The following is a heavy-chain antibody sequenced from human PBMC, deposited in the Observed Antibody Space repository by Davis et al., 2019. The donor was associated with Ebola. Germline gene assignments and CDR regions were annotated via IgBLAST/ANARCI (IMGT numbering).Heavy chain of an antibody. Sequence: GGSLRLSCAGSGFTFGDSYMGWIRQAPGKGLEWLSYISSSGITISYADSVKGRFTVSRDNAKNTLYLQMNSLRVEDTALYYCATRGAAWGQGTLVTVSS. J-gene: IGHJ5*02. CDR3: ATRGAA. D-gene: IGHD3-16*01. CDR2: ISSSGITI. V-gene: IGHV3-11*01. CDR1: GFTFGDSY.